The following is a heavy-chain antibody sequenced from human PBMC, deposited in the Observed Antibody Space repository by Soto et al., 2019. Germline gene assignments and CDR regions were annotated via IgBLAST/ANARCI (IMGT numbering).Heavy chain of an antibody. CDR3: ARETMWPSGRYYYYHMDV. Sequence: QVQLQESGPGLVKTSRTLSLTCSVSGASITSRGSYWTWIRQPPGKGLEWIGHISYSGNTFYNSSLQSRLTISVDTSKNQFSLMMTSVTAADTAVYFCARETMWPSGRYYYYHMDVWGQGTTVPVSS. V-gene: IGHV4-30-4*01. J-gene: IGHJ6*02. D-gene: IGHD3-10*01. CDR1: GASITSRGSY. CDR2: ISYSGNT.